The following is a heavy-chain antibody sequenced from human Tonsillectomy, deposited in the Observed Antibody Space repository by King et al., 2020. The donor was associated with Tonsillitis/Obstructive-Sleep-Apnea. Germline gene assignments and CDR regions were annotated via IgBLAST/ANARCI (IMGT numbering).Heavy chain of an antibody. Sequence: VQLQESGPGRVKPSETLSLTCTVSGGSISSYYWSWIRQPPGKGLEWIGYIYDSGSTNYNPSLKSRVTISVDTSKNQFSLKLSSVTAADTAVYYCARDMVLESVGDAFVTWGQGTMVTVSS. CDR1: GGSISSYY. V-gene: IGHV4-59*01. J-gene: IGHJ3*02. CDR2: IYDSGST. D-gene: IGHD2-8*01. CDR3: ARDMVLESVGDAFVT.